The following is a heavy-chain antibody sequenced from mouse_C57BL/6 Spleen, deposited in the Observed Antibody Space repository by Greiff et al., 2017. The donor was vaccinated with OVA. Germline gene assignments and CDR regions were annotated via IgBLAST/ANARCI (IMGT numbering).Heavy chain of an antibody. D-gene: IGHD1-1*01. V-gene: IGHV5-4*01. Sequence: EVKLMESGGGLVKPGGSLKLSCAASGFTFSSYAMSWVRQTPEKRLEWVATISDGGSYTYYPDNVKGRFTITRDNAKNNLDLQMSQLKSEDTAMYYCARDYYGSSYYFDYWGQGTTLTVSS. CDR1: GFTFSSYA. CDR2: ISDGGSYT. J-gene: IGHJ2*01. CDR3: ARDYYGSSYYFDY.